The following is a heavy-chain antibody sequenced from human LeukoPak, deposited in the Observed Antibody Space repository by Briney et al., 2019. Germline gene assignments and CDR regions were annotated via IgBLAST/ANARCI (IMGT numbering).Heavy chain of an antibody. D-gene: IGHD6-6*01. Sequence: GGSLRLSCAASGFTFSSYAMHWVRQAPGKGLEWVAVISYDGSNKYYADSVKGRFTISRDNSKNTLYLQMNSLRAEDTAVYYCSGSSSPRNFDYRGQGTLVTVSS. J-gene: IGHJ4*02. CDR3: SGSSSPRNFDY. CDR1: GFTFSSYA. CDR2: ISYDGSNK. V-gene: IGHV3-30-3*01.